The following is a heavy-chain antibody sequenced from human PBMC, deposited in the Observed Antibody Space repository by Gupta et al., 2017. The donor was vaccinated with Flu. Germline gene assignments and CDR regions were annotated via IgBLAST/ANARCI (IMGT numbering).Heavy chain of an antibody. D-gene: IGHD2-8*01. Sequence: QVQLVESGGGVVQPGRSLRLSCAASGFTFSSSGMHWVRQAPGKGLEWVAVISYDGSNKYYADAVKGRFTISRDNSKNTRYLQMNSLRGEDTAVYYCAKPPRTKGVFYYFDYWGQGTLVTVSS. V-gene: IGHV3-30*18. CDR1: GFTFSSSG. CDR3: AKPPRTKGVFYYFDY. J-gene: IGHJ4*02. CDR2: ISYDGSNK.